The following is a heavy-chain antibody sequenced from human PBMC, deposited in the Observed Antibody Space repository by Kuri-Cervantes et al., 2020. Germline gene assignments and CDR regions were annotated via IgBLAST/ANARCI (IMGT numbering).Heavy chain of an antibody. CDR2: IWYDGSNK. J-gene: IGHJ6*02. D-gene: IGHD3-10*01. CDR1: GFTFSSYG. V-gene: IGHV3-33*01. Sequence: GESLKISCAASGFTFSSYGMHWVRQAPGKGLEWVAVIWYDGSNKYYADSVKGRFTISRDNSKNTLYLQMNSLRAEDTAVYYCARDKGFGELSQYGMDVWGQGTTVTVSS. CDR3: ARDKGFGELSQYGMDV.